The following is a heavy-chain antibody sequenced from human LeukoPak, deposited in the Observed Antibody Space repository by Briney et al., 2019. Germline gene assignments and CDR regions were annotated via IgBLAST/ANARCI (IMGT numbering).Heavy chain of an antibody. CDR2: ISWNSGSI. Sequence: GGSLRLSCAASGFTFDDYAMHWVRQAPGKGLEWVSGISWNSGSIGYADSVKGRFTISRDDAKNSLYLQMNSLRAEDTAVYYCARGSGSLLQEPDAFDIWGQGTMVTVSS. D-gene: IGHD1-26*01. CDR3: ARGSGSLLQEPDAFDI. CDR1: GFTFDDYA. J-gene: IGHJ3*02. V-gene: IGHV3-9*01.